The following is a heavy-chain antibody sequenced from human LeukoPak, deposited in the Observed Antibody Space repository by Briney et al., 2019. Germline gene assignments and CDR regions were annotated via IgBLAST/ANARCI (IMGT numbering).Heavy chain of an antibody. CDR1: GYTFTSYG. Sequence: ASVTVSCKASGYTFTSYGISWVRQAPGQGLEWMGWISVYNGNTNYAQNLQGRVTMTTDTSTSTAYMELRSLRSDDTAVYYCARVWNYYDSSGYYLGSSFDYWGQGTLVTVSS. J-gene: IGHJ4*02. D-gene: IGHD3-22*01. CDR3: ARVWNYYDSSGYYLGSSFDY. CDR2: ISVYNGNT. V-gene: IGHV1-18*01.